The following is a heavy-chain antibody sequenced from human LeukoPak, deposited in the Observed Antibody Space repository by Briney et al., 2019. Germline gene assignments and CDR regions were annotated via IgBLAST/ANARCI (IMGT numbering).Heavy chain of an antibody. D-gene: IGHD2-15*01. CDR2: IHAGNGNT. Sequence: ASVKVSCKASGYSLTSYAMHWVHQAPGQGLEWMGWIHAGNGNTKYSEKFQGRLTITRDTSASTGYMEMSSLRWEDTAVYYCAREGSGASFVDYWGQGTLVTVSS. V-gene: IGHV1-3*01. CDR1: GYSLTSYA. CDR3: AREGSGASFVDY. J-gene: IGHJ4*02.